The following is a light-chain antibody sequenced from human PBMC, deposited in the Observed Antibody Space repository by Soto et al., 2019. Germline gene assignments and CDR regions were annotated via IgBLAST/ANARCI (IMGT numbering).Light chain of an antibody. Sequence: QSVLTQPPSASGTPGQRVTISCSGSSSNVGSHYVYWYQQLPGTAPKLLIYGNYQRPSGVPDRFSGSKSGTSASLAISGLRSEDEADYYCAAWDDSLSGPVFGGGTKVTVL. CDR3: AAWDDSLSGPV. J-gene: IGLJ2*01. CDR1: SSNVGSHY. CDR2: GNY. V-gene: IGLV1-47*01.